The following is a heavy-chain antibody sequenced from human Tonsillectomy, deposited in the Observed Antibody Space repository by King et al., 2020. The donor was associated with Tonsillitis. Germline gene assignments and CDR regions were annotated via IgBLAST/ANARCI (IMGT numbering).Heavy chain of an antibody. CDR1: GFTCSGSA. CDR2: IRSKANSYAT. D-gene: IGHD6-13*01. CDR3: TRLGQDSSRGWFDP. J-gene: IGHJ5*02. Sequence: VQLVESGGGLVQPGGSLKLSCGASGFTCSGSATHWVRQASGKGLEWVGRIRSKANSYATGYDASVKGRFTIARDDAKNTAYLQMNSLKTEDTAVYYCTRLGQDSSRGWFDPWGQGALVTVSS. V-gene: IGHV3-73*01.